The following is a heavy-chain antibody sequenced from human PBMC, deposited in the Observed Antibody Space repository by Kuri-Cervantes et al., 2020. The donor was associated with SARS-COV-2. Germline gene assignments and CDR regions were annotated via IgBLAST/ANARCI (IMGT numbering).Heavy chain of an antibody. CDR2: ISSSSSTI. V-gene: IGHV3-48*02. J-gene: IGHJ6*02. Sequence: GGSLRLSCAASGFTFSSYSMNWVRQAPGKGLEWVSYISSSSSTIYYADSVKGRFTISGDDAKNSLYLQMNSLRDEDTAVNYCARDGSDDFWSGHELGMDVWGQGTTVTVSS. D-gene: IGHD3-3*01. CDR3: ARDGSDDFWSGHELGMDV. CDR1: GFTFSSYS.